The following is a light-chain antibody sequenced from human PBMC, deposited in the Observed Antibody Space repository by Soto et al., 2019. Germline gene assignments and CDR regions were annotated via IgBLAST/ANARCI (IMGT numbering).Light chain of an antibody. CDR2: KAS. CDR1: HIISTW. CDR3: QQYNSYPYT. V-gene: IGKV1-5*03. J-gene: IGKJ2*01. Sequence: DIQMTQSPSTLSASVGDRVTITCRASHIISTWLAWYQQKPGKAPKSLIYKASSLESGVPSRFSGSGSGTEFTLTISSLQPDDFATYYCQQYNSYPYTFGQGTKLEIK.